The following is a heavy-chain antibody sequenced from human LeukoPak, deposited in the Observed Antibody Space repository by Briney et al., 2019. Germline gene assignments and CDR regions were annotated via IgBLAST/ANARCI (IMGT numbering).Heavy chain of an antibody. CDR2: MNPNSGNT. V-gene: IGHV1-8*01. Sequence: GASVKVSCKASGYTFTSYDINWVRRATGQGLEWMGWMNPNSGNTGYAQKFQGRVTMTRNTSISTAYMELSSLRSEDTAVYYCARPGAQYYYYYYMDVWGKGTTVTVSS. J-gene: IGHJ6*03. CDR3: ARPGAQYYYYYYMDV. D-gene: IGHD4/OR15-4a*01. CDR1: GYTFTSYD.